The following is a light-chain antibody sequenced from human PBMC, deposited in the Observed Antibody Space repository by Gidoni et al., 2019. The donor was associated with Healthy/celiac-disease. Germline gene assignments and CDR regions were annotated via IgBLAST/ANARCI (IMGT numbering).Light chain of an antibody. J-gene: IGKJ4*01. CDR1: QSVLYSSNNKNY. V-gene: IGKV4-1*01. CDR2: WAS. Sequence: VMAQSPASLARSLGERATINCKSSQSVLYSSNNKNYLAWYQQKPGQPPKLLIYWASTRESGVPDRFSGSGSGTDFTLTISSLQAEDVAVYYCQQYYSTPPAFGGGTKVEIK. CDR3: QQYYSTPPA.